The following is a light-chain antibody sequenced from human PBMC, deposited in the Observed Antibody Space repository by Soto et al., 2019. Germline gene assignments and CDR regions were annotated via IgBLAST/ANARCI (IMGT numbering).Light chain of an antibody. Sequence: DIQLTQSPSFLSASVGDRVTITCRASQAFSSYFAWYQQKPGRAPKLLIYAASTLQSGVPSRFSGSESGTEFTLTISSLQPEDFATYYCQQLNSYPYTFGQGTKLEIK. J-gene: IGKJ2*01. CDR1: QAFSSY. CDR2: AAS. CDR3: QQLNSYPYT. V-gene: IGKV1-9*01.